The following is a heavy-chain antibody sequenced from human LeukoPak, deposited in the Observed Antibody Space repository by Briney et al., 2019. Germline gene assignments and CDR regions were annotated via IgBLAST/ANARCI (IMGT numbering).Heavy chain of an antibody. CDR3: ARDTPLRLENWFDP. CDR2: IITIFGTA. Sequence: GASVKVSCKTSGGTFSSYAISWVRQAPGQGLEWMGGIITIFGTAKYAQKFQGRVTITEDESTTTAYMELSSLRSEDTAVYYCARDTPLRLENWFDPWGQGTLVTVSS. CDR1: GGTFSSYA. V-gene: IGHV1-69*13. J-gene: IGHJ5*02. D-gene: IGHD1-1*01.